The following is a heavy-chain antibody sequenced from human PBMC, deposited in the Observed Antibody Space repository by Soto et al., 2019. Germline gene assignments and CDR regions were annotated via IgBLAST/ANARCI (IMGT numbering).Heavy chain of an antibody. Sequence: SVKVSCKASGGTFSSYAISWVRQAPGQGLEWMGGIIPIFGTANYAQKFQGRVTITADESTSTAYMELSSLRSEDTAVYYCARGVKSCSGGSCYSMDVWGQVTTVTVSS. CDR1: GGTFSSYA. J-gene: IGHJ6*02. V-gene: IGHV1-69*13. CDR3: ARGVKSCSGGSCYSMDV. CDR2: IIPIFGTA. D-gene: IGHD2-15*01.